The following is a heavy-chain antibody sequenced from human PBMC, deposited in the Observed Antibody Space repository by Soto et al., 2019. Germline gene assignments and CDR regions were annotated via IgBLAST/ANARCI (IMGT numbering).Heavy chain of an antibody. Sequence: GASVKVSCKASGGTFSSYAISWVRQAPGQGLEWMGGIIPIFGTANYAQKFQGRVTITADKSTSTAYMELSSLRSEDTAVYYCARGGEYSSPARGFDYWGQGTLGTVSS. J-gene: IGHJ4*02. CDR3: ARGGEYSSPARGFDY. V-gene: IGHV1-69*06. D-gene: IGHD6-6*01. CDR1: GGTFSSYA. CDR2: IIPIFGTA.